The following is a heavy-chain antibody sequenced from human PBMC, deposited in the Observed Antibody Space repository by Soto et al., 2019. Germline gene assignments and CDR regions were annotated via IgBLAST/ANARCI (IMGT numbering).Heavy chain of an antibody. V-gene: IGHV3-48*03. CDR2: INNVGTSI. D-gene: IGHD2-2*01. Sequence: GGSLRLSCVGSGLALSDRQMDWVRQAPGKGLECVSYINNVGTSIYYADSVRGRFTISRDNAKNSLFLQMNGLRVEDTAIYYCATDFTGYAMDVWGQGATVNVSS. CDR3: ATDFTGYAMDV. CDR1: GLALSDRQ. J-gene: IGHJ6*02.